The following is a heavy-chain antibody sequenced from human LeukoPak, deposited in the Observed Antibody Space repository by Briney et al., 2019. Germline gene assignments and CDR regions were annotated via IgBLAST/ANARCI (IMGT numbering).Heavy chain of an antibody. CDR3: ARDGVVMATISNFEY. CDR2: IHHGGTT. Sequence: SGTLSLTCTVSGGPLSNINWGRWGRQSPEKGLEWVGEIHHGGTTNYNPSLKSRVTISVDTSKNQFSLKLSSVTAADTAVYYCARDGVVMATISNFEYWGQGTLVTVSS. D-gene: IGHD5-24*01. J-gene: IGHJ4*02. CDR1: GGPLSNINW. V-gene: IGHV4-4*02.